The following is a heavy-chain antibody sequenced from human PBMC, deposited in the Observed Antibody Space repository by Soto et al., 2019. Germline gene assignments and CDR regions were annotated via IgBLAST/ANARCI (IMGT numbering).Heavy chain of an antibody. CDR1: GYTYASYA. D-gene: IGHD6-19*01. V-gene: IGHV1-18*01. CDR3: VRDRGAYTSGWFGNF. Sequence: ASVKVSCKYSGYTYASYAMRWVRQAPGQGLEWMGGISAYNGNTHYAQKFQGRVTMTTDTSTSAAYMELRSLISDDTAMYYCVRDRGAYTSGWFGNFWGPGTLVTVSS. J-gene: IGHJ4*02. CDR2: ISAYNGNT.